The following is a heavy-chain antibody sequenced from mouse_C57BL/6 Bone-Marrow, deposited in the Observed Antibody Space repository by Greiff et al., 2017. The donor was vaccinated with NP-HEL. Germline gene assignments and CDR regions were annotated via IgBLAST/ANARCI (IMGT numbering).Heavy chain of an antibody. V-gene: IGHV1-50*01. CDR2: IDPSDSYT. CDR3: AKYGYGSSYEAY. J-gene: IGHJ3*01. CDR1: GYTFTSYW. D-gene: IGHD1-1*01. Sequence: QVQLKQPGAELVKPRASVKLSCKASGYTFTSYWMQWVKQRPGQGLEWIGEIDPSDSYTNYNQKFKGKATLTVDTSSSTAYMQLSSLTSEDSAVYYCAKYGYGSSYEAYWGQGTLVTVSA.